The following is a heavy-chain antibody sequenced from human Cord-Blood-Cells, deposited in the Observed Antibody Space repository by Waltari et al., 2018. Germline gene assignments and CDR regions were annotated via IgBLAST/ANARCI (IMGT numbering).Heavy chain of an antibody. J-gene: IGHJ4*02. Sequence: QVQLQQWGAGLLKPSETLSRTCAVYGGSFSGYYWSWIRQPTGKGLEWIGEINHSGSTHSNPSLKSRVTISVDTSKYQFSLKLSSVTAAYTAVYYCARLGARPFDYWGQGTLVTVSS. CDR1: GGSFSGYY. V-gene: IGHV4-34*01. CDR3: ARLGARPFDY. D-gene: IGHD6-6*01. CDR2: INHSGST.